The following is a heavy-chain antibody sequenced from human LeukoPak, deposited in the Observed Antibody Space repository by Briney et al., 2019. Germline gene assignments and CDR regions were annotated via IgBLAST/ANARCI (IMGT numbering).Heavy chain of an antibody. CDR2: ISGSGGST. J-gene: IGHJ4*02. V-gene: IGHV3-23*01. CDR1: GFTFSSYA. Sequence: GGSLRLSCAASGFTFSSYAMSWVRQAPGKGLEWVSAISGSGGSTYYADSVKGRFTISRDNSKNTLYLQMNSLRAEDTAVYYGGKAGGGYYFDYWGQGTLVTVSS. D-gene: IGHD3-10*01. CDR3: GKAGGGYYFDY.